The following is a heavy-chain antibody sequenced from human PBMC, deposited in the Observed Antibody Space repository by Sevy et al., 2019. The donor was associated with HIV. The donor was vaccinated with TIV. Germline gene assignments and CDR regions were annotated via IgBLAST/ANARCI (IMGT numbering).Heavy chain of an antibody. D-gene: IGHD2-15*01. J-gene: IGHJ6*02. CDR2: IYRDGRT. CDR1: GFSVSSNY. Sequence: GGSLRLSCVVSGFSVSSNYMSWVRQAPGKGLEWVSNIYRDGRTYYADSVRGRFTICRDTSKNRVYLEWKSLRAEDTAVYYCTREDIVLGEDNYYGMDVWGHGTTVTVS. V-gene: IGHV3-53*01. CDR3: TREDIVLGEDNYYGMDV.